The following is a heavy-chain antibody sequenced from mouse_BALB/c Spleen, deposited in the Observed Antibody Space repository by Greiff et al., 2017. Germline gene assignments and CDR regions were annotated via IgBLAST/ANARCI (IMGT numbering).Heavy chain of an antibody. J-gene: IGHJ4*01. CDR1: GFTFSSFG. CDR3: ARGDYGGTMDY. V-gene: IGHV5-17*02. CDR2: ISSGSSTI. Sequence: EVKLVESGGGLVQPGGSRKLSCAASGFTFSSFGMHWVRQAPEKGLEWVAYISSGSSTIYYADTVKGRFTISRDNPKNTLFLQMTSLRSEDTAMYDCARGDYGGTMDYWGQGTSVTVSS. D-gene: IGHD1-1*01.